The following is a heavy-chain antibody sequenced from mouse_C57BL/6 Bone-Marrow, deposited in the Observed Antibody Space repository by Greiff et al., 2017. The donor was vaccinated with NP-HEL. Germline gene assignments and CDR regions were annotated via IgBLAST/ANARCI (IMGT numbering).Heavy chain of an antibody. J-gene: IGHJ2*01. CDR3: ARRAVLRSPSYFDY. Sequence: QVQLQQSGAELVRPGTSVKMSCKASGYTFTNYWIGWAKQRPGHGLEWIGDIYPGGGYTNYNEKFKGKATLTADKSSSTAYMQFSSLTSEDSAIYYCARRAVLRSPSYFDYWGQGTTLTVSS. CDR2: IYPGGGYT. D-gene: IGHD1-1*01. CDR1: GYTFTNYW. V-gene: IGHV1-63*01.